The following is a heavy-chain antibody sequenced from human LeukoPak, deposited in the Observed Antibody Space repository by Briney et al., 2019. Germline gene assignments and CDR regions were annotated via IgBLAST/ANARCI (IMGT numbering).Heavy chain of an antibody. CDR3: AKLWIMITPGGGYYFDY. J-gene: IGHJ4*02. CDR1: GFTFSSYA. CDR2: ISGSGGST. V-gene: IGHV3-23*01. D-gene: IGHD3-16*01. Sequence: GGSLRLSCAASGFTFSSYAMSWVRQAPGKGLEWVSAISGSGGSTYYADSVKGRFTISRDNSKNTLYLQMNSLRAEDTAVYYCAKLWIMITPGGGYYFDYWGQGTLVTVSS.